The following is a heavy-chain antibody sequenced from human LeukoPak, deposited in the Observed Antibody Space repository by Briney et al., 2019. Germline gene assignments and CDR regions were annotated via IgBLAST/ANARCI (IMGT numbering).Heavy chain of an antibody. CDR2: INPNSGGT. Sequence: ASVKVSCKASGYTFTSYAMHWVRQAPGQGLEWMGRINPNSGGTNYAQKFQGRFTMTRDTSISTAYMELSRLRSDDTAVYYCARDDNGELDYWGQGTLVTVSS. V-gene: IGHV1-2*06. CDR3: ARDDNGELDY. D-gene: IGHD3-10*01. CDR1: GYTFTSYA. J-gene: IGHJ4*02.